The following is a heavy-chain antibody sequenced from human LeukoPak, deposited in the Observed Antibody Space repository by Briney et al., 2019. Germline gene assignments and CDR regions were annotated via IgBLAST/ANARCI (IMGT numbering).Heavy chain of an antibody. CDR3: ASPKSGDFYFDY. D-gene: IGHD2-21*02. V-gene: IGHV1-2*02. CDR2: ISPSTGGT. Sequence: ASVKVSCKASGYTFSGYYIHWVRQAPGQGLEWMGWISPSTGGTNYAQKFQGRVIMTRDTSIATAYMELRRLRSDDTAVYFCASPKSGDFYFDYWGQGTLVTVAS. J-gene: IGHJ4*02. CDR1: GYTFSGYY.